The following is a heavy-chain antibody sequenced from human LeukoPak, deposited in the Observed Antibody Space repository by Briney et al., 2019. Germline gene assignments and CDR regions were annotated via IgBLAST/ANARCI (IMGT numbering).Heavy chain of an antibody. CDR3: VSAYGGPLDH. CDR2: ISGSGDTI. CDR1: GFTFSNYE. D-gene: IGHD3-16*01. Sequence: PGGSLRLSCAASGFTFSNYEMNWVRQAPGKGLEWVSYISGSGDTIYYADSVKGRFTISRDNAKNSLYLQMNSLRAEDTAVYHCVSAYGGPLDHWGQGTLVTVSS. V-gene: IGHV3-48*03. J-gene: IGHJ4*02.